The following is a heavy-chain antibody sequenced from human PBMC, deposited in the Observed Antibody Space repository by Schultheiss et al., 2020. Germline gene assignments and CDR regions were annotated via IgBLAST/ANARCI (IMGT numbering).Heavy chain of an antibody. J-gene: IGHJ4*02. CDR3: VRDSGYAHYFDY. CDR2: INHSGST. D-gene: IGHD5-12*01. V-gene: IGHV4-34*01. Sequence: SETLSLTCAVYGGSFRGYYWSWIRQPPGKGLEWIGEINHSGSTNYNPSLKSRVTISVDTSKNQFSLKLSSVTAADTAVYYCVRDSGYAHYFDYWGQGTLVTVSS. CDR1: GGSFRGYY.